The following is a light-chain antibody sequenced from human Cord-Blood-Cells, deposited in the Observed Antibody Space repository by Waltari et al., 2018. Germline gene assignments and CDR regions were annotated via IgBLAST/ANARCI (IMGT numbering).Light chain of an antibody. V-gene: IGLV2-8*01. Sequence: QSALTQPPSASGSPGQSVPISSTGTIRDVAGYNYAPWYQQHPGQAPKLMIYEVSTRPSGVPDRFSGSKSGNTASLTVSGLQAEDEADYYCSSYAGSNNYVFGTGTKVTVL. CDR2: EVS. CDR1: IRDVAGYNY. J-gene: IGLJ1*01. CDR3: SSYAGSNNYV.